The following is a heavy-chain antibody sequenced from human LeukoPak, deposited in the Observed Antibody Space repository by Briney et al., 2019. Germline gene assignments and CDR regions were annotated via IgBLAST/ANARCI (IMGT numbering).Heavy chain of an antibody. CDR1: GYTFTSYG. Sequence: ASVKVSCKASGYTFTSYGISWVRQAPGQGLEWMGWINPNSGGTNYAQKFQGRVTMTRDTSISTAYMELSRLRSDDTAVYYCAREETMVVVDWGQGTLVTVSS. CDR3: AREETMVVVD. J-gene: IGHJ4*02. D-gene: IGHD3-22*01. V-gene: IGHV1-2*02. CDR2: INPNSGGT.